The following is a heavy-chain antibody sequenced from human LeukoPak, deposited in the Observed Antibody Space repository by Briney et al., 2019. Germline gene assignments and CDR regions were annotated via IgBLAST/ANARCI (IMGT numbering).Heavy chain of an antibody. J-gene: IGHJ5*02. CDR1: GFTFSSYS. Sequence: SGGSLRLSCAASGFTFSSYSMNWVRQAPGKGLEWVSSISSSSSYIYYADSVKGRFTISRDNAKNSLYLQMNSLRAEDTAVYYCARGTGTIFGVVIKRNWFDPWGQGTLVTVSS. V-gene: IGHV3-21*01. CDR2: ISSSSSYI. CDR3: ARGTGTIFGVVIKRNWFDP. D-gene: IGHD3-3*01.